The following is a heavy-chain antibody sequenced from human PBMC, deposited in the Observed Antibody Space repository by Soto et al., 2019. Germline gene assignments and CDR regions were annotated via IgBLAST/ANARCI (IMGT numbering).Heavy chain of an antibody. V-gene: IGHV4-31*03. J-gene: IGHJ1*01. CDR3: ASGMGGSSWYGEYFQH. CDR1: GGSITSGGYY. CDR2: IYYSGSP. Sequence: QVQLQESGPGLVKPSQTLSLTCTVSGGSITSGGYYWTWIRQHPGKGLEWIGYIYYSGSPSYNPSLKSRVTMSVDTSKNQFSLKLSSVTAADTAVYYCASGMGGSSWYGEYFQHWGQGTLVTVSS. D-gene: IGHD6-13*01.